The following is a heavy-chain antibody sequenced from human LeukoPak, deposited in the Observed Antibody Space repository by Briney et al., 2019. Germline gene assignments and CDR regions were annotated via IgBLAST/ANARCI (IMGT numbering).Heavy chain of an antibody. V-gene: IGHV3-30*04. J-gene: IGHJ4*02. Sequence: GSLRLSCAASGFTFSSYAMHWVRQAPGKGLEWVAVISYDGSNKYYADSVKGRFTISRDNSKNTLYLQMNSLRAEDTAVYYCARGDVLRFLEWLFDYWGQGTLVTVSS. CDR2: ISYDGSNK. CDR1: GFTFSSYA. D-gene: IGHD3-3*01. CDR3: ARGDVLRFLEWLFDY.